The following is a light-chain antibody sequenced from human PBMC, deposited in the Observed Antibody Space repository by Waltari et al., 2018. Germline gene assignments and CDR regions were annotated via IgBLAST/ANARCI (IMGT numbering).Light chain of an antibody. V-gene: IGKV4-1*01. J-gene: IGKJ4*01. CDR3: QQYYTSPLT. CDR2: WAS. Sequence: IVMTQSPDSLGVALGERATINCRSSQGLLSSSNNKNYLAWYQQKPGQPPRLLMYWASLRESGVPERFSGSGSATDFTLTISSLQAEDVAVYYCQQYYTSPLTFGGGTKVEIK. CDR1: QGLLSSSNNKNY.